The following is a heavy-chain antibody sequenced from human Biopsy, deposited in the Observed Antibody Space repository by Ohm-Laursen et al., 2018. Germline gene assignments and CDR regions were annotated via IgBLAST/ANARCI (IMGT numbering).Heavy chain of an antibody. Sequence: SLRLSCAASGFTFSNYEMKWVRQAPGKGLEWVSYISSSNTIYYADSVKGRFTVSRDNTKNTLYLQMNSLRAADTAIYFCATELLPPGVGGPWLDSWGQGTPVTVSS. J-gene: IGHJ5*01. CDR2: ISSSNTI. CDR3: ATELLPPGVGGPWLDS. CDR1: GFTFSNYE. D-gene: IGHD3-10*01. V-gene: IGHV3-48*03.